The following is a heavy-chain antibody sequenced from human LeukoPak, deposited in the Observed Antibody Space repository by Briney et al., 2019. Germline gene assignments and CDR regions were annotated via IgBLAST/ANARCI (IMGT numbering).Heavy chain of an antibody. CDR3: ARGFFVGWELSY. CDR2: ISSSGSTI. CDR1: GFTFSSYE. V-gene: IGHV3-48*03. J-gene: IGHJ4*02. D-gene: IGHD1-26*01. Sequence: PGGSLRLSCAASGFTFSSYEMNWVRQAPGKGLEWVSYISSSGSTIYYADSVKGRFTISRDNAKNSLYLQMNSLRAEDTAVYYCARGFFVGWELSYWGQGTLVTVSS.